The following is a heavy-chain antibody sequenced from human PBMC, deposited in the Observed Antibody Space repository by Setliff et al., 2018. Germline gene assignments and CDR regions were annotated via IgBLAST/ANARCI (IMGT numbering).Heavy chain of an antibody. CDR2: IQKSGGT. CDR1: GVSISSYY. D-gene: IGHD3-3*01. V-gene: IGHV4-59*01. J-gene: IGHJ6*02. CDR3: ARLSWNGLRYYGLDV. Sequence: SETLSLTCNVSGVSISSYYWSWIRQPPGKGLESIGYIQKSGGTNYNPALKSRVTISVDASTNQFSLKLRSVTAADTAVYYCARLSWNGLRYYGLDVWGQGTTVTVSS.